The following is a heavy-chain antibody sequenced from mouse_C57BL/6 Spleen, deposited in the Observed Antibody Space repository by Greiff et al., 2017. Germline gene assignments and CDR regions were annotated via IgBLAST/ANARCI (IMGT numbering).Heavy chain of an antibody. D-gene: IGHD1-1*01. CDR1: GYTFTSYW. V-gene: IGHV1-53*01. Sequence: QVQLQQPGTELVKPGASVKLSCKASGYTFTSYWMHWVKQRPGQGLEWIGNINPSNGGTNYNEKFKSKATLTVDKSSSTAYMQLSCLTSEDSAVYYCAREGVLRWYFDYWGQGTTLTVSS. CDR2: INPSNGGT. J-gene: IGHJ2*01. CDR3: AREGVLRWYFDY.